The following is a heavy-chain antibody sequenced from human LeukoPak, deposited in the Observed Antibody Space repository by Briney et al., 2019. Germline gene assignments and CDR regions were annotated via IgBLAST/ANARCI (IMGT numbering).Heavy chain of an antibody. CDR1: GFTFSSYW. CDR2: IKQDGSEK. D-gene: IGHD5-18*01. V-gene: IGHV3-7*01. CDR3: ARDLPIDTAMVESNGFDY. Sequence: GGSLRLSCAASGFTFSSYWMSWVRQAPGKGLEWVANIKQDGSEKYYGGSVKGRFTISRDNAKNSLYLQMNSLRAEDTAVYYCARDLPIDTAMVESNGFDYWGQGTLVTVSS. J-gene: IGHJ4*02.